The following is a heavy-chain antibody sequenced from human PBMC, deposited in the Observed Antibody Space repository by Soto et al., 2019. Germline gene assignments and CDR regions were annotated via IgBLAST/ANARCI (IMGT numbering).Heavy chain of an antibody. CDR1: GFTFGTYA. CDR2: ISGSGGTT. Sequence: GGSLRLSCAASGFTFGTYAMNWGRQAPGKGLEWVSGISGSGGTTYYTDSVKGRFTISRDNSKNTLYLQMNSLRADDTAIYYCAKDRSMDTRDWLDPWGQGTLFTVSS. CDR3: AKDRSMDTRDWLDP. V-gene: IGHV3-23*01. D-gene: IGHD5-18*01. J-gene: IGHJ5*02.